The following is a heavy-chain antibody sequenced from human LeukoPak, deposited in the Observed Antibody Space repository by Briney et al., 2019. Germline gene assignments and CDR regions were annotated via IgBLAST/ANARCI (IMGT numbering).Heavy chain of an antibody. Sequence: GGSLRLSCAASGFTFSSYWMSWVRQAPGKGLEWVANIKKEGSEKYYVDSVKGRFTISRDNSKNTLYLQMNSLRAEDTAVYYCAKERQFYGSNPARNWFDPWGQGTLVTVSS. J-gene: IGHJ5*02. D-gene: IGHD4-23*01. CDR1: GFTFSSYW. V-gene: IGHV3-7*01. CDR2: IKKEGSEK. CDR3: AKERQFYGSNPARNWFDP.